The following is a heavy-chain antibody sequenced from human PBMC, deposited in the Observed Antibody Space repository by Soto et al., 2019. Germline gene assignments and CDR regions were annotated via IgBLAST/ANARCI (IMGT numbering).Heavy chain of an antibody. CDR1: GFTFSSYG. CDR2: IWYDGSNK. Sequence: QVQLVESGGGVVQPGRSLRLSCAASGFTFSSYGMHWVRQAPGKGLEWVAAIWYDGSNKYYADSVKGRFTISRDNSKNCLYLQMNSLRAEDTAVYSCARDSGYSYGLGIDYWGQGTLVTVSS. D-gene: IGHD5-18*01. J-gene: IGHJ4*02. CDR3: ARDSGYSYGLGIDY. V-gene: IGHV3-33*01.